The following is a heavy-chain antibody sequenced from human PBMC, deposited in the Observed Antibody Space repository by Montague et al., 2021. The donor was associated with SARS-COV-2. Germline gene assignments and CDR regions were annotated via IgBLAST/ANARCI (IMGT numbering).Heavy chain of an antibody. Sequence: LRLSCAASGFTFSSYEMNWVRQAPGKGLEWPSYISSRGGPIYYTDSVKGRFTISRDNAENSLFLQMDSLRAEDTAVYYCATDGRRDSGRSGDFDIWGQGTMVTVSS. CDR3: ATDGRRDSGRSGDFDI. CDR1: GFTFSSYE. D-gene: IGHD3-16*01. J-gene: IGHJ3*02. V-gene: IGHV3-48*03. CDR2: ISSRGGPI.